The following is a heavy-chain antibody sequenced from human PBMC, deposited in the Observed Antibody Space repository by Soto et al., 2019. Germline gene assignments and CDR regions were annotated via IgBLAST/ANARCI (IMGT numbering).Heavy chain of an antibody. CDR2: IIPILGIA. J-gene: IGHJ4*02. CDR3: ARDLGYCSGGSCSQIDY. Sequence: QVQLVQSGAEVKKPGSSVKVSCKASGGTFSSYTISWVRQAPGQGLEWMGRIIPILGIANYAQKFQGRVTITADKSTSTAYMELSSLRSEDTAVYYCARDLGYCSGGSCSQIDYWGQGTLVTVSS. D-gene: IGHD2-15*01. V-gene: IGHV1-69*08. CDR1: GGTFSSYT.